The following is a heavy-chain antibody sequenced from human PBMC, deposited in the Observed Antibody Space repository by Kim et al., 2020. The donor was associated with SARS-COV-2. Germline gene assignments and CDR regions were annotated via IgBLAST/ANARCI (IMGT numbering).Heavy chain of an antibody. D-gene: IGHD5-18*01. V-gene: IGHV3-53*01. J-gene: IGHJ4*02. Sequence: GGSLRLSCAASGLSVSRYYMSWVRQAQGKGLEWVSLIDSGGATYYADSVKGRFTISRDNSKNTLFLQMNSLRAGDTAIYYCASGFSYEFWGQGTLVTVSS. CDR3: ASGFSYEF. CDR2: IDSGGAT. CDR1: GLSVSRYY.